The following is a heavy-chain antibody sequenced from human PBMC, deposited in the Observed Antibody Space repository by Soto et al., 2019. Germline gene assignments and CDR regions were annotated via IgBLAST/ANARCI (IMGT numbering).Heavy chain of an antibody. CDR1: GFTFSNAL. J-gene: IGHJ4*02. D-gene: IGHD3-10*01. V-gene: IGHV3-15*01. CDR3: TTDMERQGSYYFDY. CDR2: IKSKTDGGTT. Sequence: GGALRLSCAASGFTFSNALMSWVRQAPGKGLEWVGRIKSKTDGGTTDYAAPVKGRFTISRDDSKNTLYLQMNILKTEDTAVYYCTTDMERQGSYYFDYWGQGPMMTV.